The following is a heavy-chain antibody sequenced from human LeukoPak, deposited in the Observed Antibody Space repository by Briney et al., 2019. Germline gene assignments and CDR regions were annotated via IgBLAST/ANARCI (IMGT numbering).Heavy chain of an antibody. CDR1: GGSISSGSYS. Sequence: SETLSLTCAVSGGSISSGSYSWSWIRQPPGKGLEWIGYIYHSGSTYYNPSLKSRVTISVDRSKNQFSLKLSSVTAADTAVYYCARVSSYYGSGSYYVFDYWGQGTLVTVSS. V-gene: IGHV4-30-2*01. CDR3: ARVSSYYGSGSYYVFDY. J-gene: IGHJ4*02. CDR2: IYHSGST. D-gene: IGHD3-10*01.